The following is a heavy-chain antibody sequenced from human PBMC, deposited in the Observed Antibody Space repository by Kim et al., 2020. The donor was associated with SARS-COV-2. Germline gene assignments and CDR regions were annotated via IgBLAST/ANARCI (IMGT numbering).Heavy chain of an antibody. Sequence: TYAKGFSGRFVFSLDTSVSTAYMQISGLKAEDTAVYFCAKDSGRDYYFDYWGQGTLVTVSS. V-gene: IGHV7-4-1*02. J-gene: IGHJ4*02. CDR3: AKDSGRDYYFDY. D-gene: IGHD3-10*01.